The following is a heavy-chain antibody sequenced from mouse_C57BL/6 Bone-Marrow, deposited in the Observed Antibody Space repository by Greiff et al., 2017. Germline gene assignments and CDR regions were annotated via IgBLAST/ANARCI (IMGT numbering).Heavy chain of an antibody. J-gene: IGHJ4*01. Sequence: QVQLKESGPELVKPGASVKISCKASGYAFSSSWMNWVKQRPGKGLEWIGRLYPGDGDTNYNGKFKGKATLTADNSSRTAYLPLSSRTSRDSAVYVFSRARNPYAMDYWGQVTSLTVSS. V-gene: IGHV1-82*01. D-gene: IGHD6-1*01. CDR3: SRARNPYAMDY. CDR2: LYPGDGDT. CDR1: GYAFSSSW.